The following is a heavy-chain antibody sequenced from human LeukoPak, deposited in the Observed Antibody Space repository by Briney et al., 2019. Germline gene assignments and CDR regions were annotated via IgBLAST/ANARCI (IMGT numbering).Heavy chain of an antibody. V-gene: IGHV4-39*07. CDR1: GGSISSSSYY. J-gene: IGHJ4*02. CDR3: ARLAYYDRYLIDY. CDR2: IYYSGST. D-gene: IGHD3-22*01. Sequence: SETLSLTCTVSGGSISSSSYYWGWTRQPPGKGLEWIGSIYYSGSTYYNPSLKSRVTISVDTSKNQFSLKLSSVTAADTAVYYCARLAYYDRYLIDYWGQGTLVTVSS.